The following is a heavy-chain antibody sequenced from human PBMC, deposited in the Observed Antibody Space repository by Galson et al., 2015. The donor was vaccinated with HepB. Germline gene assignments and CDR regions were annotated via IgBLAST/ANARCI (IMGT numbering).Heavy chain of an antibody. V-gene: IGHV3-74*01. CDR3: TREALRFGSLTY. J-gene: IGHJ4*02. Sequence: SLRLSCAASGFTFSTYWMHWVRQDPGKGLVWVSRINSDGSSRRYADSVKGRFIISRDNAKNTLYLQMTSLRAEDTAVYYCTREALRFGSLTYWGQGILVTVSS. D-gene: IGHD4-17*01. CDR2: INSDGSSR. CDR1: GFTFSTYW.